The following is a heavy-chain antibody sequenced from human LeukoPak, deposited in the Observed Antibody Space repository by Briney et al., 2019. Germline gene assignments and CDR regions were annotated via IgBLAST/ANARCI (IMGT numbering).Heavy chain of an antibody. CDR1: GGSISSYY. Sequence: ETLSLTCTVSGGSISSYYWSWIRQPPGKGLEWIGYIYYSGSTNYNPSLKSRVTISVDTSKNQFSLKLSSVTAADTAVYYCARRGVATNLFDYWGQGTLVTVSS. J-gene: IGHJ4*02. D-gene: IGHD1-14*01. CDR2: IYYSGST. V-gene: IGHV4-59*08. CDR3: ARRGVATNLFDY.